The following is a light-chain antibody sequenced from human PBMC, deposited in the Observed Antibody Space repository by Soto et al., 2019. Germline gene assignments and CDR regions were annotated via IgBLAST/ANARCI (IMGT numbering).Light chain of an antibody. Sequence: EIFLTQSPVTLSLSPVERATLSCRASQSVSSSRLAWYRQKPGQAPRLLIYGASSRATGIPDRFSGSGSGTEFTLTISRLEPEDFAVYYCQQYSSSLITFGQGTRLEIK. CDR1: QSVSSSR. J-gene: IGKJ5*01. V-gene: IGKV3-20*01. CDR2: GAS. CDR3: QQYSSSLIT.